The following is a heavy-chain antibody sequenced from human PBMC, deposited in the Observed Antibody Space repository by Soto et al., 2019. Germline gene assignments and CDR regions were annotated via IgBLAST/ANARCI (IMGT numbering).Heavy chain of an antibody. D-gene: IGHD6-19*01. V-gene: IGHV1-69*02. CDR3: ARGSIAVAGTGFDY. Sequence: ASVKVSCNASGGTFSSYTISWVRQAPGQGLEWMGRIIPILGIANYAQKFQGRVTITADKSTSTAYMELSSLRSDDTAVYYCARGSIAVAGTGFDYWGQGTLVTVSS. J-gene: IGHJ4*02. CDR2: IIPILGIA. CDR1: GGTFSSYT.